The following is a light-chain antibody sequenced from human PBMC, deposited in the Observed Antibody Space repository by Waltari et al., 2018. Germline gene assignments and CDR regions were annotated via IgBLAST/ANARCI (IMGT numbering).Light chain of an antibody. V-gene: IGKV3-20*01. J-gene: IGKJ2*01. CDR1: QSVGSSY. CDR3: QQYGSSYA. CDR2: GAS. Sequence: EMVLNQSPGTLSLSPGERATLSCRASQSVGSSYLAWYHQKPGQAPRLLIYGASRRATSIPDRFSGSGSGTDFTLTISRLEPEDFAVYYCQQYGSSYAFGQGTKLEIK.